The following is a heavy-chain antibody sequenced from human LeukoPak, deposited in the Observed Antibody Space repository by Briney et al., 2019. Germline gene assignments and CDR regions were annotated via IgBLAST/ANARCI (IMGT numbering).Heavy chain of an antibody. Sequence: SETLSLTCTVSGGSISSYYWSWIRQPPGKGLEWIGYIYYSGSTYYSPSLKSRVTISVDTSKNQFSLKLSSVTAADTAVYYCASTPSYSSSWYLWGQGTLVTVSS. V-gene: IGHV4-59*01. CDR1: GGSISSYY. CDR2: IYYSGST. CDR3: ASTPSYSSSWYL. D-gene: IGHD6-13*01. J-gene: IGHJ4*02.